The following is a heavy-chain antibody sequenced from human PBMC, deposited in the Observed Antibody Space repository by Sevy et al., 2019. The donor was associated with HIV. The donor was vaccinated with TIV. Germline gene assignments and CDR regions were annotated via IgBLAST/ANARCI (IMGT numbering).Heavy chain of an antibody. D-gene: IGHD2-2*01. Sequence: ASVKVSCKVSGYTLTELSMHWVRQAPGKGLEWMGGFDPEDGETIYAQKFQGRVTMTEDTSTDTAYMELSSLRSEDTAVYYCATGKGYCSRTSCQPDFDYWGQGTLVTVSS. V-gene: IGHV1-24*01. CDR3: ATGKGYCSRTSCQPDFDY. J-gene: IGHJ4*02. CDR2: FDPEDGET. CDR1: GYTLTELS.